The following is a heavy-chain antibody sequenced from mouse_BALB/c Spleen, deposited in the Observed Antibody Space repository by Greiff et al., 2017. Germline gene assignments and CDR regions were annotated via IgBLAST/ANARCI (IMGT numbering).Heavy chain of an antibody. CDR2: INPSTGYT. CDR3: ARPFYGSSYAYFDY. CDR1: GYTFTSYW. D-gene: IGHD1-1*01. V-gene: IGHV1-7*01. J-gene: IGHJ2*01. Sequence: QVQLQQSGPELAKPGASVKMSCKASGYTFTSYWMHWVKQRPGQGLEWIGYINPSTGYTEYNQKFKDKATLTADKSSSTAYMQLSSLTSEDSAVYYCARPFYGSSYAYFDYWGQGTTLTVSS.